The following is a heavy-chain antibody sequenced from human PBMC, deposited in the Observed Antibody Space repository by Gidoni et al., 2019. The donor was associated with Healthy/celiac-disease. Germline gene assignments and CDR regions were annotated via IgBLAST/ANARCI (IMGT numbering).Heavy chain of an antibody. Sequence: EVQLVESGGGLVQPGGSLRLSCAASGVTFSSYSMNWVRQAPGKGLEWVSYISSSSSTIYYADSVKGRFTISRDNAKNSLYLQMNSLRAEDTAVYYCAMIVVIRYFDYWGQGTLVTVSS. CDR1: GVTFSSYS. CDR3: AMIVVIRYFDY. D-gene: IGHD3-22*01. J-gene: IGHJ4*02. V-gene: IGHV3-48*01. CDR2: ISSSSSTI.